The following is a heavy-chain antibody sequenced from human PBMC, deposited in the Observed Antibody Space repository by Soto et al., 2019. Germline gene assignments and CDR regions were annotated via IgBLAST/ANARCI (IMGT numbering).Heavy chain of an antibody. CDR1: GGSISSSSYY. CDR3: ASPELFDRDGFDI. D-gene: IGHD3-9*01. V-gene: IGHV4-39*01. Sequence: SETLSLTCTVSGGSISSSSYYWGWILHPPGKGLEWIGSIYYSVSTYYNPSLKSRVTISVDTSKNHFSLKLSSVTAADTAVYYCASPELFDRDGFDIWGNGRMVTESS. J-gene: IGHJ3*02. CDR2: IYYSVST.